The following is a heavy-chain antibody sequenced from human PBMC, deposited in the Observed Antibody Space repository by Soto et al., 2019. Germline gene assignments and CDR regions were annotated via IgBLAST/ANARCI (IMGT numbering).Heavy chain of an antibody. Sequence: EVQLLESGGGLIQPGGSLRLSCAAAGVMFSSYAMSWVRQAPGKGLEWVSSISASGGTANLADSVEGRCTISRDNSKSTLYLQMNSLRAEDTAVYYCAKLTYPSDSTGYYYERVSGWIDSWGQGTLVTVSS. CDR3: AKLTYPSDSTGYYYERVSGWIDS. CDR1: GVMFSSYA. J-gene: IGHJ5*01. CDR2: ISASGGTA. D-gene: IGHD3-22*01. V-gene: IGHV3-23*01.